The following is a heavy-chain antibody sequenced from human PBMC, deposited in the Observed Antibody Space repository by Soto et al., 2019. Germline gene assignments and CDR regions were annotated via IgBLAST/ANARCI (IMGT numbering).Heavy chain of an antibody. CDR1: GYTFTRYG. CDR3: ARDYCSGGTCYNPDY. Sequence: ASVKVSCKASGYTFTRYGISWLRQAPGQGLEWMGWISAYNGDTEFAEGLQGRVTMTTDTSTVTTYMELRSLRSDDTAVYYCARDYCSGGTCYNPDYWGQGTLVTVSS. V-gene: IGHV1-18*01. D-gene: IGHD2-15*01. CDR2: ISAYNGDT. J-gene: IGHJ4*02.